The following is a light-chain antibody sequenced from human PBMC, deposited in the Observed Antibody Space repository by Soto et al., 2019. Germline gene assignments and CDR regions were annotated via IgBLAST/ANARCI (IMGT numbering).Light chain of an antibody. V-gene: IGLV1-44*01. CDR1: RSNIGRNS. CDR2: IND. J-gene: IGLJ1*01. CDR3: ASWADRTTGDV. Sequence: QSVLTQPPSASGTPGQRVVSSCAGSRSNIGRNSVSWYQPLPGPAPNLLIYINDQQPSGVPDRFSGSTSGTSVSLAMSGLQSEDEADYYCASWADRTTGDVFGTG.